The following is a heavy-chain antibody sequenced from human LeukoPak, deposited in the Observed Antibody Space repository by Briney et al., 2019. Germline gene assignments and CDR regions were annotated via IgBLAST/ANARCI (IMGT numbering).Heavy chain of an antibody. CDR3: ARGYCSSTSCYMGGFDP. D-gene: IGHD2-2*01. J-gene: IGHJ5*02. CDR1: GGSFSSYY. CDR2: IYTSGST. Sequence: SETLSLTCAVYGGSFSSYYWSWIRQPAGKGLEWIGRIYTSGSTNYNPSLKSRVTMSVDASKNQFSLKLSSVTAADTAVYYCARGYCSSTSCYMGGFDPWGQGTLVTVSS. V-gene: IGHV4-59*10.